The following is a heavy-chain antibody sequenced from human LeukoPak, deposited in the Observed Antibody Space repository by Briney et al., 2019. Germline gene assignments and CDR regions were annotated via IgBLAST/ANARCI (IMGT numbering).Heavy chain of an antibody. CDR3: ARDLYRDSLPVSWFDP. V-gene: IGHV1-69*04. Sequence: SVKVSCKASGGTFSSYTISWVRQAPGQALEWMGRIIPMLGIANYAQKLQGRVTMTTDTSTSTAYMELRSLRSDDTAVYYCARDLYRDSLPVSWFDPWGQGTLVTVSS. J-gene: IGHJ5*02. CDR1: GGTFSSYT. D-gene: IGHD4-11*01. CDR2: IIPMLGIA.